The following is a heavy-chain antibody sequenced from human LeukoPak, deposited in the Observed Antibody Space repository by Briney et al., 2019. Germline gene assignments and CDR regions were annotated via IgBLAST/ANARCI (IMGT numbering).Heavy chain of an antibody. V-gene: IGHV3-48*03. CDR1: GFAFNSYE. CDR3: ARARYTSGWETLDY. Sequence: GGSLRLSCIASGFAFNSYEMNWVRQAPGKGLEWVSYISSSGRIKHYADSVKGRFTISGDNAKNSLYLQMNSLRAEDTAVYYCARARYTSGWETLDYWGQGTLVTVSS. J-gene: IGHJ4*02. CDR2: ISSSGRIK. D-gene: IGHD6-19*01.